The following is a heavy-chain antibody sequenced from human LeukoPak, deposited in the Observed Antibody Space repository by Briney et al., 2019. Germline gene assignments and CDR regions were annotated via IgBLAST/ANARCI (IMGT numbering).Heavy chain of an antibody. CDR1: GGSFSGYY. V-gene: IGHV4-4*09. CDR3: ARHWELAPDAFDI. J-gene: IGHJ3*02. D-gene: IGHD3-3*02. CDR2: IYPSVST. Sequence: PSETLSLTCAVYGGSFSGYYWSWIRQPPGKGLERIGYIYPSVSTNYNPSLKSRVTISVDTSKNQFSLKLSSVTATDTAVYYCARHWELAPDAFDIWGQGTMVTVSS.